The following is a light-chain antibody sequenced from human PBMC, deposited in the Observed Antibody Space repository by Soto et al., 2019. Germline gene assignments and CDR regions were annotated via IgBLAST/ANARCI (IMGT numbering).Light chain of an antibody. CDR2: WAS. CDR3: QQYYTTPVT. Sequence: DIVMTQSPGSLAVSLGERATINCKSSQTVLHGSNYLAWYQQKPGQPPKLLIYWASTRESGVPDRFSASGSGTDFPLTISSLQAEDVAGYYCQQYYTTPVTFGQGTKVEIK. V-gene: IGKV4-1*01. J-gene: IGKJ1*01. CDR1: QTVLHGSNY.